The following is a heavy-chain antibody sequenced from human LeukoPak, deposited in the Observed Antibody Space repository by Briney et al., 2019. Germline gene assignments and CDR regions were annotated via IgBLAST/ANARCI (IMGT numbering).Heavy chain of an antibody. CDR3: ARLRSTTMAPLDY. J-gene: IGHJ4*02. CDR1: GYSFASYW. D-gene: IGHD4-11*01. V-gene: IGHV5-51*01. CDR2: IYPGDSDT. Sequence: GESLKISCKGSGYSFASYWLAWVRQMPGKGQEWMGIIYPGDSDTRYSPSLQGQVTISADKSISTAFLQWSSLKASDTAIYYCARLRSTTMAPLDYWGQGTLVTVSS.